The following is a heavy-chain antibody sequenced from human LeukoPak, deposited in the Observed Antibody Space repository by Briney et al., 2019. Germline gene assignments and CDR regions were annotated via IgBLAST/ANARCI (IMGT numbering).Heavy chain of an antibody. J-gene: IGHJ4*02. CDR3: AKSRDCSGGSCYHPDY. D-gene: IGHD2-15*01. CDR1: GFTFSNYG. CDR2: ISHDGSNN. V-gene: IGHV3-30*18. Sequence: GGSLRLSCAASGFTFSNYGMHWVRQAPGKGLEWVVVISHDGSNNNYADSVKGRFTISRDNSENTLYLQMNSLRAEDTAVYYCAKSRDCSGGSCYHPDYWGQGTLVTVSS.